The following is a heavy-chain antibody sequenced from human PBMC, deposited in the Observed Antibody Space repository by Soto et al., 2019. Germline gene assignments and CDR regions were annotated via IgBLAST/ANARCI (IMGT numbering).Heavy chain of an antibody. D-gene: IGHD3-22*01. J-gene: IGHJ4*02. CDR2: IYYSGST. Sequence: QVQLQESGPGLVKPSQTLSLTCTVSGGSISNGNYYWTWIRQPPGKGLEWIGYIYYSGSTYYNPSHKSRVTMSVNTSNEQFSLKLSSVTAADTAVYYCARSNYFDSSGSFDYWGQGTLVTVSS. V-gene: IGHV4-30-4*01. CDR3: ARSNYFDSSGSFDY. CDR1: GGSISNGNYY.